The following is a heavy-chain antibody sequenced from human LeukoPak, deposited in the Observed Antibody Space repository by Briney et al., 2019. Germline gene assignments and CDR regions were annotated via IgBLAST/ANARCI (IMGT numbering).Heavy chain of an antibody. J-gene: IGHJ3*02. Sequence: SETLSLTCTVSGGSISSYYWSWIRQPPGKGLEWIGCIYYSGSTNYNPSLKSRVTISVDTSKNQFSLKLSSVTAADTAVYYCARSIEAFDIWGQGTMVTVSS. CDR2: IYYSGST. CDR3: ARSIEAFDI. CDR1: GGSISSYY. V-gene: IGHV4-59*01.